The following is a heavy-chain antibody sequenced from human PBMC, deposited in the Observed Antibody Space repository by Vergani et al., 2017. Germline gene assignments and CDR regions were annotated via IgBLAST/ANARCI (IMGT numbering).Heavy chain of an antibody. D-gene: IGHD7-27*01. CDR3: AKVSWGSLFFDY. CDR1: GFTFSSYS. CDR2: ISGSGGST. J-gene: IGHJ4*02. Sequence: EVQLVESGGGLVKPGGSLRLSCAASGFTFSSYSMNWVRQAPGKGLEWVSAISGSGGSTYYADSVKGRFTISRDNSKNTLYLQMNSLRAEDRAVYYCAKVSWGSLFFDYWGQGTLVTVSS. V-gene: IGHV3-23*04.